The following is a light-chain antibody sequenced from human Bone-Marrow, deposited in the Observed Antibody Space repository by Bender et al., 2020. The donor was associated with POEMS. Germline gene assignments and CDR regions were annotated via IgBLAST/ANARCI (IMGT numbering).Light chain of an antibody. CDR2: QDT. CDR3: QVWDSNSAHVI. CDR1: NLDDKY. V-gene: IGLV3-1*01. J-gene: IGLJ2*01. Sequence: SYDLTQPPSVSVSPGQTARIPCSGDNLDDKYVSWYQQKAGQSPVMIIYQDTQRPSGILGRFTGFNSNETATLTISGAQAMDEADYYCQVWDSNSAHVIFGGGTTLAVL.